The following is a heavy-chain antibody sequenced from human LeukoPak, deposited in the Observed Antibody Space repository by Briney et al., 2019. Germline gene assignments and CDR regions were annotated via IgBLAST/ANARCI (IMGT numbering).Heavy chain of an antibody. V-gene: IGHV3-23*01. CDR3: AEDNYGSGSGDY. D-gene: IGHD3-10*01. J-gene: IGHJ4*02. CDR2: ISGSGGST. CDR1: GFTFSSYA. Sequence: GGSLRLSCAASGFTFSSYAMSWVRQAPGKGLEWVSAISGSGGSTYYADSVKGRFTISRDNSKNTLYLQMNSLRAEDTAVYYCAEDNYGSGSGDYWGQGTLVTVPS.